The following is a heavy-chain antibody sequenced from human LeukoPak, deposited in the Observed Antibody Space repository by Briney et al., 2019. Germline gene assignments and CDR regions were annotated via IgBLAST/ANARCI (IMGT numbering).Heavy chain of an antibody. Sequence: GASVKVSCKASGGTFSSYAISWVRQAPGQGLEWMGGIIPIFGTANYAQKFQGRVTITADKSTSTAYMELSSLRSEDTAVYYCAAHGASLRYFLSSHYWGQGTLVTVSS. CDR3: AAHGASLRYFLSSHY. D-gene: IGHD3-9*01. CDR2: IIPIFGTA. CDR1: GGTFSSYA. J-gene: IGHJ4*02. V-gene: IGHV1-69*06.